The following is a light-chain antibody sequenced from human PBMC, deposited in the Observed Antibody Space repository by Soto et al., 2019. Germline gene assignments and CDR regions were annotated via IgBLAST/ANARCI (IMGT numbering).Light chain of an antibody. CDR3: SSSTSSNTLV. V-gene: IGLV2-14*01. CDR2: GVS. Sequence: QSALTQHASVSASPGQSITISCTGGKNDIGSSDYVSWYQQHPGKAPKLIIYGVSNRPSGTSDRFSGSKSGNTASLTISGLQADDEADYYCSSSTSSNTLVFGGGTKLTVL. CDR1: KNDIGSSDY. J-gene: IGLJ3*02.